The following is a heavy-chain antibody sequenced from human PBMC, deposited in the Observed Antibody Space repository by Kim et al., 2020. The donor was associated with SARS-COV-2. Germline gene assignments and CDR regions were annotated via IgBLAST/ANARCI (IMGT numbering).Heavy chain of an antibody. D-gene: IGHD5-12*01. CDR1: GGSFSGYY. Sequence: SETLSLTCAVYGGSFSGYYWSWIRQPPGKGLEWIGEINHSGSTNYNPSLKSRVTISVDTSKNQFSLKLSSVTAADTAVYYCARAFNARWLPTSYYYGMDVWGQGTTVTVSS. J-gene: IGHJ6*02. CDR2: INHSGST. V-gene: IGHV4-34*01. CDR3: ARAFNARWLPTSYYYGMDV.